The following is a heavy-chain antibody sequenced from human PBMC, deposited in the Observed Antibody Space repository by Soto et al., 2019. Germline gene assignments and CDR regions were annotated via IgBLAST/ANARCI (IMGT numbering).Heavy chain of an antibody. CDR3: AKDRQLGPTDDNWFDT. J-gene: IGHJ5*02. D-gene: IGHD2-2*01. Sequence: GGSLRLSCAASGFTFSSYGMHWVRQAPGKGLEWVAVISYHGSNKDYADSVKGRFTISRDNSKNTLYLQMNSLRGEDTAVYYCAKDRQLGPTDDNWFDTWGLGTLVTVSS. V-gene: IGHV3-30*18. CDR1: GFTFSSYG. CDR2: ISYHGSNK.